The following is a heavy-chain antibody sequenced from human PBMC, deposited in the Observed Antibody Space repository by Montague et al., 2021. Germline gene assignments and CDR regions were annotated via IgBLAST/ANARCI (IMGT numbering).Heavy chain of an antibody. CDR2: TYYRSTWYT. Sequence: CAISGDSVAINNAAWNWIREAPSSGLEWLGRTYYRSTWYTDYAVSVKGRIAINPDTSKNQFSLQLNSVTPEDTAVYYCAREGVGDLLFSFDSWGQGTLVTVSS. CDR3: AREGVGDLLFSFDS. J-gene: IGHJ4*02. V-gene: IGHV6-1*01. CDR1: GDSVAINNAA. D-gene: IGHD3-10*01.